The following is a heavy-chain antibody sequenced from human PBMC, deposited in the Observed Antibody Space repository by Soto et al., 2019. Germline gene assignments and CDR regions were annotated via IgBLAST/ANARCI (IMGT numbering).Heavy chain of an antibody. CDR3: VPGSSGTAGEDC. V-gene: IGHV3-23*01. CDR2: ISESGDIT. CDR1: GFTIAAHA. Sequence: PVGSLRLSCAASGFTIAAHAMTWVRQAPGKGLEWVSSISESGDITFYAESVRGRFTISRDNSKNMLFLQLSSLGVEDTAMYYCVPGSSGTAGEDCWGQGTLVTVSS. D-gene: IGHD1-26*01. J-gene: IGHJ4*02.